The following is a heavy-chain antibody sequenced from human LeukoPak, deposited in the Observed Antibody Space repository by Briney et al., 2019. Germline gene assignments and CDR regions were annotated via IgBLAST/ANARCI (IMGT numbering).Heavy chain of an antibody. CDR1: GGSISSYY. J-gene: IGHJ3*02. CDR3: ARLRRRAYCGGDCYDAFDI. D-gene: IGHD2-21*02. Sequence: SETLSLTCTVSGGSISSYYWSWIRQPPGKGLEWIGYIYYSGSTNYNPSLKSRVTISVDTSKNQFSLKLSSATAADTAVYYCARLRRRAYCGGDCYDAFDIWGQGTMVTVSS. CDR2: IYYSGST. V-gene: IGHV4-59*08.